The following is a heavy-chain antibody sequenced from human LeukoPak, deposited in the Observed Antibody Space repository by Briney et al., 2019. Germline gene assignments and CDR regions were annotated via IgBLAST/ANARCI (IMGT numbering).Heavy chain of an antibody. CDR3: ARPYYGDYIFGFDY. D-gene: IGHD4-17*01. CDR1: GGSISSGDYY. Sequence: SETLSLTCTVSGGSISSGDYYWSWIRQPPGKGLEWIGYIYYSGSTYYNPSLKSRVSISVDTSKNQFSLKMSSVTAADTAIYYCARPYYGDYIFGFDYWGQGILVTVSS. J-gene: IGHJ4*02. V-gene: IGHV4-30-4*01. CDR2: IYYSGST.